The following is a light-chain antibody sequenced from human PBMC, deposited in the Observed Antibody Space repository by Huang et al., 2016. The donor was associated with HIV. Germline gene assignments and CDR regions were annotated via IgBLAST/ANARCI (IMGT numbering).Light chain of an antibody. Sequence: DIQLTQSPSSLSASVGDRVTITCRASQGIANYLAWYQQKPGKVPKLLIYAASTFQSGVPSRFSGSGSGTDFTLTISSLQPEDVATYYCQKYHSAPFTFGPGTKVDIK. V-gene: IGKV1-27*01. CDR3: QKYHSAPFT. CDR1: QGIANY. J-gene: IGKJ3*01. CDR2: AAS.